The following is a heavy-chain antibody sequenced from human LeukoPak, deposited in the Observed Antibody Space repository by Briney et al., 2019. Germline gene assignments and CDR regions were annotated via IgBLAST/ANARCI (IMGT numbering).Heavy chain of an antibody. J-gene: IGHJ4*02. CDR1: GYTFTSYA. Sequence: ASVKVSCKASGYTFTSYAMHWVRQAPGQRLEWMGWINAGNGNTKYSQKFQGRVTITRDTSASTAYMELSSLRSEDTAVYYCARDWPEFGELLRMGYYFDYWGQGTLVTVSS. D-gene: IGHD3-10*01. CDR3: ARDWPEFGELLRMGYYFDY. CDR2: INAGNGNT. V-gene: IGHV1-3*01.